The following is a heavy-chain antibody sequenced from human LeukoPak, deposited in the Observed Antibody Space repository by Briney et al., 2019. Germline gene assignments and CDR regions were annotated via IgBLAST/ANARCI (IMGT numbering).Heavy chain of an antibody. Sequence: SVKVSCKASGGTFSSYAIRWVRQAPGQGLEWMGGIIPIFGTANYAQKFQGRVTITADESTSTAYMELSSLRSEDTAVYYCARTGKMTVPASKVDAFDIWGQGTMVTVSS. CDR3: ARTGKMTVPASKVDAFDI. CDR1: GGTFSSYA. J-gene: IGHJ3*02. V-gene: IGHV1-69*13. CDR2: IIPIFGTA. D-gene: IGHD2-2*01.